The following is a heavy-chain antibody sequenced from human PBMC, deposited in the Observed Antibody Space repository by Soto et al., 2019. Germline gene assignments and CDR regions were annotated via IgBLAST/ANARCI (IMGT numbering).Heavy chain of an antibody. V-gene: IGHV1-8*01. CDR2: MNPNSGNT. J-gene: IGHJ6*02. CDR3: ARDYSSGYGMDV. CDR1: GYTFTSYD. Sequence: ASVKVSCKSSGYTFTSYDINWVRQATGQGLEWMGWMNPNSGNTDYAQKFQGRVTMTRNTSISTAYMELSSLRSEDTAVYYCARDYSSGYGMDVWGQGTTVTVSS. D-gene: IGHD6-19*01.